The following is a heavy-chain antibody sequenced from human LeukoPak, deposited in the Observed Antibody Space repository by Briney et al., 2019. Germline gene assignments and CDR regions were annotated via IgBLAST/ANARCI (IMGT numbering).Heavy chain of an antibody. CDR2: ISSSGTYK. CDR1: GFTFSNYN. D-gene: IGHD2-15*01. V-gene: IGHV3-21*01. CDR3: VREGSGRFWDY. J-gene: IGHJ4*02. Sequence: PGGSLRLSCAASGFTFSNYNINWVRQAPGKGLEWVSSISSSGTYKSYADSVKGRFTISRDNANNSLHLQMDSLRAEDTALYYCVREGSGRFWDYWGLGTLVTVSS.